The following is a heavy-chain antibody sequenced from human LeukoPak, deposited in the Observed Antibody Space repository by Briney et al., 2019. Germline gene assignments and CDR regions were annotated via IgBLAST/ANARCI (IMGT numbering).Heavy chain of an antibody. CDR1: NSSISSGFH. Sequence: SETLSLTCTVSNSSISSGFHWGWIRQPPGKGLEWIGSLYHGGSTYYNPSLKSRVTISVDTSKNQFSLKLSSVTAADTAVYYCARRDNWFDPWGQGTLVTVSS. CDR2: LYHGGST. CDR3: ARRDNWFDP. V-gene: IGHV4-38-2*02. J-gene: IGHJ5*02.